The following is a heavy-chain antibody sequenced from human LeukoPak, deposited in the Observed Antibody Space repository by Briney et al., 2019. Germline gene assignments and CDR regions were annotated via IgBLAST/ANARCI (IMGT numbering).Heavy chain of an antibody. V-gene: IGHV3-7*03. CDR3: VVVSYCAVDCYDY. Sequence: GGSLRLSCAASGFTLSSYWMSWVRQAPGKGLEWVANIKYDGSERDYVDSVKGRFTISRDNAKNSLYLQMNSLRAEDTAVYFCVVVSYCAVDCYDYWGQGTLVTVSS. CDR2: IKYDGSER. J-gene: IGHJ4*02. CDR1: GFTLSSYW. D-gene: IGHD2-21*01.